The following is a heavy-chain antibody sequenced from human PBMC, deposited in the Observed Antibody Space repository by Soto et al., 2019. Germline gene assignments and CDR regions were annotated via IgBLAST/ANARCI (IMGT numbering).Heavy chain of an antibody. J-gene: IGHJ4*02. CDR2: ISGSGGRT. D-gene: IGHD6-13*01. V-gene: IGHV3-23*01. Sequence: GGSLRLSCAVSGFTFSSYAMTWVRQAPGKGLEWVSGISGSGGRTYYADSVKGRFTISRDNSKNTLYLQMNSLRGEDTAVYYCAKAGQRLVWGFFDYWGQGTLVTVSS. CDR3: AKAGQRLVWGFFDY. CDR1: GFTFSSYA.